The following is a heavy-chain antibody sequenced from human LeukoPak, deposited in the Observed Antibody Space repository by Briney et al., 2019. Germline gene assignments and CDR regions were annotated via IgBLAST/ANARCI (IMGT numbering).Heavy chain of an antibody. J-gene: IGHJ4*02. D-gene: IGHD6-13*01. Sequence: SETLSLTCAVYGGSFSGYYWSWIRQPPGKGLEWIGEINHNGSTNYNPSLKSRVTISVDTSKNQFSLKLSSVTAADTAVYYCARGYSSSWYRFDYWGQGTLVTVSS. V-gene: IGHV4-34*01. CDR1: GGSFSGYY. CDR2: INHNGST. CDR3: ARGYSSSWYRFDY.